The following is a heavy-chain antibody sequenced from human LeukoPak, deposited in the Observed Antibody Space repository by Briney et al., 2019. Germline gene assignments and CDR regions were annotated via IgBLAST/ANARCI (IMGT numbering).Heavy chain of an antibody. J-gene: IGHJ6*02. CDR1: GYTFTSYE. V-gene: IGHV1-8*01. D-gene: IGHD3-22*01. CDR2: MNPNSGNT. Sequence: ASVKVSCKASGYTFTSYEISWVRQATGQGLEWMGWMNPNSGNTGYAQKFQGRVTMTRNTSISTAYMELSSLRSEDTAVYYCARSDRMTMIVVVESYYYYGMDVWGQGTTVTVSS. CDR3: ARSDRMTMIVVVESYYYYGMDV.